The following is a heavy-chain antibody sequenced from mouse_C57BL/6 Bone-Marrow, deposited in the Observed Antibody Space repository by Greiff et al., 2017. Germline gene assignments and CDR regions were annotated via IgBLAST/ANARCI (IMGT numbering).Heavy chain of an antibody. D-gene: IGHD1-1*01. CDR3: ARGHYGSSPFAY. Sequence: VMLVESGAELARPGASVKLSCKASGYTFTSYGISWVQQRTGQGLEWIAELYSRSGNTYYTEKFKGKATLTADKSSSTVYMELRSLTSEDSAVYFCARGHYGSSPFAYWGQGTLVTVSA. CDR1: GYTFTSYG. J-gene: IGHJ3*01. V-gene: IGHV1-81*01. CDR2: LYSRSGNT.